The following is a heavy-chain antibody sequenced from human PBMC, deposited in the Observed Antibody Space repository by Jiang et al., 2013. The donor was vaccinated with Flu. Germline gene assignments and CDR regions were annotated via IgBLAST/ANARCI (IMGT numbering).Heavy chain of an antibody. CDR2: INAGNGNT. CDR1: GYTSTSYA. D-gene: IGHD4-17*01. Sequence: ASGYTSTSYAMHWVRQAPGQRLEWMGWINAGNGNTKYSQKFQGRVTITRDTSASTAYMELSSLRSEDTAVYYCARGGGDYGKQIDYWGQGTLVTVSS. J-gene: IGHJ4*02. CDR3: ARGGGDYGKQIDY. V-gene: IGHV1-3*01.